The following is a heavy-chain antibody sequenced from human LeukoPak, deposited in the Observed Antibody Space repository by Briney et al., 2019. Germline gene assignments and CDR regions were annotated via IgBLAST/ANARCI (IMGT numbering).Heavy chain of an antibody. V-gene: IGHV3-23*01. Sequence: PGGSLRLSCAASGFTFSSYAMSWVRQAPGKGLEGVSAISGSGGSTYYADSVKGRFTISRDNSQNTLYMQMNSLRAEDTAVYYCARALAATSPTSFDYWGQGTLVTVTS. J-gene: IGHJ4*02. CDR2: ISGSGGST. D-gene: IGHD6-13*01. CDR3: ARALAATSPTSFDY. CDR1: GFTFSSYA.